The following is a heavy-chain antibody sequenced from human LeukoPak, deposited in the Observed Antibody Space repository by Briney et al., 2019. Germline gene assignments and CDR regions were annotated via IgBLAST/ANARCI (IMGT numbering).Heavy chain of an antibody. CDR2: VSGGGHNT. V-gene: IGHV3-23*01. Sequence: GGSLRLSCVASGFTFSSYAMSWVRQAPGKGLEWVSVVSGGGHNTYYADSVKGRFTMSRDNSKRTVYLQMNSLRAEDTAVYYCAKVDGSSWYGGAFDIWGQGTMVTVSS. CDR3: AKVDGSSWYGGAFDI. CDR1: GFTFSSYA. J-gene: IGHJ3*02. D-gene: IGHD6-13*01.